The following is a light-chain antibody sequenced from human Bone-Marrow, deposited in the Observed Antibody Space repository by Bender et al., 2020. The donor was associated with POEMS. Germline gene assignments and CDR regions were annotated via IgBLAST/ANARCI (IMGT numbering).Light chain of an antibody. CDR1: NSNIGGNT. V-gene: IGLV1-44*01. J-gene: IGLJ1*01. CDR3: ASWDESLSGLYV. Sequence: QSVLAQPPSASGTPGQRITISCSGSNSNIGGNTVNWYRHLPGTAPQLLIYITDQRPSGVPGRFSGSKSGSSASLAISVLQSEDEAHYYCASWDESLSGLYVFGTGTKVTVL. CDR2: ITD.